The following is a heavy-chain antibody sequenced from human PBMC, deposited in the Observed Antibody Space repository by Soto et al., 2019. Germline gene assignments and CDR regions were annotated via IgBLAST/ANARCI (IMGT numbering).Heavy chain of an antibody. D-gene: IGHD3-10*01. V-gene: IGHV4-34*01. J-gene: IGHJ4*02. CDR3: ARGGVRGVIPPHFDY. Sequence: QVQLQQWGAGLLKPSETLSLTCAVYGGSFSGYYWSWIRQPPGKGLEWIGEINHSGSTNYNPSLKSRVTISVDTSKNQFSLKVSSVTAADTAVYYCARGGVRGVIPPHFDYWGQGTLVTVSS. CDR2: INHSGST. CDR1: GGSFSGYY.